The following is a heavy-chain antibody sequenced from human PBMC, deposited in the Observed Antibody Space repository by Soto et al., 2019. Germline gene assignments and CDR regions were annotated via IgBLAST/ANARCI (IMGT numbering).Heavy chain of an antibody. D-gene: IGHD1-1*01. V-gene: IGHV1-8*01. J-gene: IGHJ5*02. Sequence: ASVKVSCKASESTFMNSDISWVRQATGQGLEWMGWMNPNSGNTGYALKFQGRVSMTRNTSIYTVYLELSSLASDDTAVYYCVRMASSGTLNWFDPWGQGPLVTVSS. CDR2: MNPNSGNT. CDR1: ESTFMNSD. CDR3: VRMASSGTLNWFDP.